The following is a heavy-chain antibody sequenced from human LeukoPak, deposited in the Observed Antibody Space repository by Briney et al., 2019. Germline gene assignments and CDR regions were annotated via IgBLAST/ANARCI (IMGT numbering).Heavy chain of an antibody. J-gene: IGHJ4*02. Sequence: PGGSLGLSCAASGFTFSSYWMSWVRQAPGKGLEWVANIKQDGSEKYYVDSVKGRFTISRDNAKNSLYLQMNSLRAEDTAVYYCARGSTWTTVTTFDYWGQGTLVTVSP. CDR2: IKQDGSEK. CDR3: ARGSTWTTVTTFDY. D-gene: IGHD4-17*01. V-gene: IGHV3-7*01. CDR1: GFTFSSYW.